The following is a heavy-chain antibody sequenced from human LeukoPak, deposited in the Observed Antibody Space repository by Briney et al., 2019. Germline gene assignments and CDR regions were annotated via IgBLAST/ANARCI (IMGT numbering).Heavy chain of an antibody. CDR1: GYTFTGYY. D-gene: IGHD2-2*02. Sequence: ASVKVSCKASGYTFTGYYMHWVRQAPGQGLEWMGWINPNSGDTNYAQKFQGRVTMTRDTSISTAYMELSRLRSDDTAVYYCARVPAAIHNWFDPWGQGTLVTVSS. CDR2: INPNSGDT. V-gene: IGHV1-2*02. J-gene: IGHJ5*02. CDR3: ARVPAAIHNWFDP.